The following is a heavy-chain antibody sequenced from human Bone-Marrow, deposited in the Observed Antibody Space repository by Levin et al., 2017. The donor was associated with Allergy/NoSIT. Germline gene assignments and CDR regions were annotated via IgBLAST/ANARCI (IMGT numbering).Heavy chain of an antibody. CDR1: GYTLTELS. D-gene: IGHD3-3*01. CDR2: FDPEDGET. J-gene: IGHJ6*02. V-gene: IGHV1-24*01. Sequence: ASVKVSCKVSGYTLTELSMHWVRQAPGKGLEWMGGFDPEDGETIYAQKFQGRVTMTEDTSTDTAYMELSSLRSEDTAVYYCATVGYYDFWSGYLNYGMDVWGQGTTVTVSS. CDR3: ATVGYYDFWSGYLNYGMDV.